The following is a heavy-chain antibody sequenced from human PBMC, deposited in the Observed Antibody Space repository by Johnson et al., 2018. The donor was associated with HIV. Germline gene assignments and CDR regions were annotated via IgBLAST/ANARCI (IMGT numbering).Heavy chain of an antibody. Sequence: QMLLVESGGGLVQPGGSLRLSCAASGFTFSSYGMHWVRQAPGKGLEWVAVISYDGSNKYYADSVKGRFTISRDNSKNTLYLQMNSLRAVDTAVYYCARDGGNDYGDYVGGGALDIWGQGTMVTVSS. CDR2: ISYDGSNK. J-gene: IGHJ3*02. D-gene: IGHD4-17*01. V-gene: IGHV3-30*03. CDR1: GFTFSSYG. CDR3: ARDGGNDYGDYVGGGALDI.